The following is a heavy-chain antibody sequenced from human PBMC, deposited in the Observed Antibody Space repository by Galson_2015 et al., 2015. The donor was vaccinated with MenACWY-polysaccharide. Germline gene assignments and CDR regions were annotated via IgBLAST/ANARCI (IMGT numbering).Heavy chain of an antibody. V-gene: IGHV3-73*01. CDR3: TRLDSSLGFGYYYMDV. D-gene: IGHD6-13*01. CDR2: IRSKANSYAT. J-gene: IGHJ6*03. CDR1: GFTFSGSA. Sequence: SLRLSCAASGFTFSGSAMHWVRQASGKGLEWVGRIRSKANSYATAYAASVKGRFTISRDDSKNTAYLQMNSLKTEDTAVYYCTRLDSSLGFGYYYMDVWGKGTTVTVSS.